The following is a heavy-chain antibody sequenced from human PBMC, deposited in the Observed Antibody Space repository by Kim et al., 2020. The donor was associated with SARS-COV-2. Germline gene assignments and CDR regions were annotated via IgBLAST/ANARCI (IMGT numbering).Heavy chain of an antibody. J-gene: IGHJ4*02. D-gene: IGHD3-16*01. CDR3: ARRGDY. CDR2: YSGRT. Sequence: YSGRTHYNPSLKSRVTISADTSRNQLSLRLTSVTAADTAVYYCARRGDYWGQGTLVTVSS. V-gene: IGHV4-39*01.